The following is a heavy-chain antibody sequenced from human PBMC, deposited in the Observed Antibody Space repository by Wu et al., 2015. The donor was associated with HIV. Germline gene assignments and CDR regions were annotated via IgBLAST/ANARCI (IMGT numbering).Heavy chain of an antibody. D-gene: IGHD6-19*01. CDR1: GYRFTSFN. Sequence: QVQLVQSGTVVQKPGTSVRVSCKISGYRFTSFNINWIRQVHGRGLEWMGWMDPKSGSAAFGRNFQGRVSMTKNNSISTAYMELSRVTSDDTAIYYCARDDSVAGPLDLWGQGTL. V-gene: IGHV1-8*02. CDR2: MDPKSGSA. J-gene: IGHJ5*02. CDR3: ARDDSVAGPLDL.